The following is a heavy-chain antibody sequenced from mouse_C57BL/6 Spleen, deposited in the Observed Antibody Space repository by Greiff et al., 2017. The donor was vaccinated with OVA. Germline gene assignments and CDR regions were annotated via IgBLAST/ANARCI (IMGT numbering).Heavy chain of an antibody. CDR3: ARDGLLRWGGDYAMDY. D-gene: IGHD1-1*01. J-gene: IGHJ4*01. CDR1: GYTFTDYA. CDR2: ISTYYGDA. Sequence: VKLMESGPELVRPGVSVKISCKGSGYTFTDYAMHWVKQSHAKSLEWIGVISTYYGDASYNQKFKDKATMTVDKSSSTAYMELARLTSEDSAVYYCARDGLLRWGGDYAMDYWGQGTSVTVSS. V-gene: IGHV1-67*01.